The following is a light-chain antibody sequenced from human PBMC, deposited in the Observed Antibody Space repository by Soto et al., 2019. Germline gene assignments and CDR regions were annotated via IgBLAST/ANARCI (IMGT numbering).Light chain of an antibody. CDR2: GAS. CDR3: QQYHNWPPIT. J-gene: IGKJ5*01. Sequence: EILMTQSPDTLFVSLGEEATLXXRASQSVSSHLAWYQHKPGQATRLLXYGASTRASGIPARFSGSGSETDFTLTISSLQSEDSAVYYCQQYHNWPPITFGQGTRLEIK. CDR1: QSVSSH. V-gene: IGKV3-15*01.